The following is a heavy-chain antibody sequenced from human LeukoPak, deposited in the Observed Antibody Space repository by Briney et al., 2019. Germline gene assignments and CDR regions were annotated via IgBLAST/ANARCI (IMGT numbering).Heavy chain of an antibody. V-gene: IGHV1-18*01. CDR3: AREYDAADWFDP. CDR2: ISAYNGNT. D-gene: IGHD3-16*01. Sequence: ASVRVSCKASGYTFTSYGISWVRQAPGQGLEWMGWISAYNGNTNYAQKLQGRVTMTTDTSTSTAYMELRSLRSDDTAVYYCAREYDAADWFDPWGQGTLVTVSS. J-gene: IGHJ5*02. CDR1: GYTFTSYG.